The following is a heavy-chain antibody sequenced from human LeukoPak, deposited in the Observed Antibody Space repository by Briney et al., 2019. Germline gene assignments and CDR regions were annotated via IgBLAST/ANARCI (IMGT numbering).Heavy chain of an antibody. CDR2: INHSGST. CDR3: ARASSITIFGTDAFDI. J-gene: IGHJ3*02. Sequence: SETLSLTCAVYGGSFSGYYWSWIRQPPGEGLEWIGEINHSGSTNYNPSLKSRVTISVDTSKNQFSLKLSSVTAADTAVYYCARASSITIFGTDAFDIWGQGTMVTVSS. CDR1: GGSFSGYY. D-gene: IGHD3-3*01. V-gene: IGHV4-34*01.